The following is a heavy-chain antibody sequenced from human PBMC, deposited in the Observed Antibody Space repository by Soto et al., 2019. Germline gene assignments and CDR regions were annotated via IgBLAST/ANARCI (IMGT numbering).Heavy chain of an antibody. CDR2: IIPIVGTA. Sequence: QVQLVQSGAEVKKPGSSVKVSCKASGGTFSSYAISWVRQAPGQGLEWMGGIIPIVGTASYAQKFQGRVTIPADKSTSQGHMELSSLRSADTAVYYCAREGGGSYCDCWGQGTLVTVSS. D-gene: IGHD1-26*01. J-gene: IGHJ4*01. CDR3: AREGGGSYCDC. CDR1: GGTFSSYA. V-gene: IGHV1-69*06.